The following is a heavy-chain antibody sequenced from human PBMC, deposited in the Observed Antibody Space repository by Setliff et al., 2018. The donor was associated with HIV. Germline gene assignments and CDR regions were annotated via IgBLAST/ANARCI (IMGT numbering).Heavy chain of an antibody. CDR1: GGTFNRYS. CDR2: IVPIFGTV. Sequence: SVKVSCKASGGTFNRYSITWIRQAPGQGLEWMGGIVPIFGTVNYAQKLQGRVTITADESTSTADMEMSSLTSADTAVYYCAREFPYSVSWYFDYRGQGALVTDAS. V-gene: IGHV1-69*13. CDR3: AREFPYSVSWYFDY. D-gene: IGHD6-13*01. J-gene: IGHJ4*02.